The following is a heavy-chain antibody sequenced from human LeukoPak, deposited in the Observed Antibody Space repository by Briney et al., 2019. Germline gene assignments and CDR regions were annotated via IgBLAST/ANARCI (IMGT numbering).Heavy chain of an antibody. D-gene: IGHD3-3*01. Sequence: PGRSLRLSCRASGFRLGDYGMSWVRQAPGKGLEWVGFIRAKAYGGTPEYAASVKGRFSISRDDSKSIAYLQMNSLRTEDTAVYYCTADQFFWGQGSLVTVSS. V-gene: IGHV3-49*04. CDR3: TADQFF. CDR1: GFRLGDYG. CDR2: IRAKAYGGTP. J-gene: IGHJ4*02.